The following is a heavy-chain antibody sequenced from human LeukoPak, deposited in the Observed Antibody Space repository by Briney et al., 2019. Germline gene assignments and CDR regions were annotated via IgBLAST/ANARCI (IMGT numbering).Heavy chain of an antibody. V-gene: IGHV3-23*01. J-gene: IGHJ5*02. CDR3: ARYCSGGRCYSGLDP. CDR2: ITDSA. D-gene: IGHD2-15*01. CDR1: GFTFSSYA. Sequence: GGSLRLSCAASGFTFSSYAMTWVRQAPGKWLEWVTVITDSAYFADSVKGRFTISRDSSKNTIYLLMNRLRAEDTAVYYCARYCSGGRCYSGLDPWGQGALVTVSS.